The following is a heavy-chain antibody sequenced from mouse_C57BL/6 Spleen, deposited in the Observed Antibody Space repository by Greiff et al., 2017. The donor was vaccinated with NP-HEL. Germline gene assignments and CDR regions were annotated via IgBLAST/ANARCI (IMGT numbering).Heavy chain of an antibody. V-gene: IGHV1-59*01. D-gene: IGHD1-1*01. CDR2: IDPSDSYT. CDR1: GYTFTSYW. CDR3: ASGGYYGSSYETWFAY. Sequence: VQLQQPGAELVRPGTSVKLSCKASGYTFTSYWMHWVKQRPGQGLEWIGVIDPSDSYTNYNQKFKGKATLTVDTSSSTAYMQLSSLTSEDSAVYYCASGGYYGSSYETWFAYWGQGTLVTVSA. J-gene: IGHJ3*01.